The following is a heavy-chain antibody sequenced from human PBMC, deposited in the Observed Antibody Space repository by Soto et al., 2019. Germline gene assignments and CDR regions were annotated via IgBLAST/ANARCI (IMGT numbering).Heavy chain of an antibody. CDR2: IYYSGST. CDR1: CGSIIRYH. V-gene: IGHV4-59*01. J-gene: IGHJ4*02. Sequence: SETLSLTCTFSCGSIIRYHWSWIRQSPGKGLEWIGYIYYSGSTYYNPSLKSRVAISVDTSKNQFSLKLSSVTAADTAVYYCASFHADYEYFFDSWGQGTLVTVSS. CDR3: ASFHADYEYFFDS. D-gene: IGHD3-16*01.